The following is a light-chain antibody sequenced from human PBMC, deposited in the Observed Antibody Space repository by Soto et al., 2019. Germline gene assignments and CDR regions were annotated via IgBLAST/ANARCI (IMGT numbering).Light chain of an antibody. CDR2: GAS. CDR1: QSVSSSY. V-gene: IGKV3-20*01. J-gene: IGKJ5*01. CDR3: QQYGTSPLIT. Sequence: EIVLTQSPGTLSLSPGERATLSCRASQSVSSSYLAWYQQKPGQAPRLLIYGASSSATGIPDRFSGSGSGTDFTLTISRLEPEDFAVYSCQQYGTSPLITFGQGTRLEIK.